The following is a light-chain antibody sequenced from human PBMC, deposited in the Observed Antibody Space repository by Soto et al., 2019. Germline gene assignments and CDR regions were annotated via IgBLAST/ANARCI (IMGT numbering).Light chain of an antibody. V-gene: IGLV2-14*01. CDR1: SSDVVGYNY. Sequence: QSALTQPASVSGSPGQSITISCTGTSSDVVGYNYVSWYQQHPGKAPKLMIYEVSNRPSGVSNRFSGSKSGNTASLIISGLQAEDEADYYCSSYTSSSTRVFGGGTTVTVL. J-gene: IGLJ3*02. CDR2: EVS. CDR3: SSYTSSSTRV.